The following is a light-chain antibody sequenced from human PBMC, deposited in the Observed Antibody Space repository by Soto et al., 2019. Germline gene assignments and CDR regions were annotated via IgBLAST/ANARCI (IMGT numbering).Light chain of an antibody. CDR2: KVS. Sequence: EVVMTQSPLSQPVTLGQPASISCRSNESLVHSDGIAYFSWFQQRPGRSPRRLIYKVSNRDSGVPDRFSGSGLGTDFTLKISRVEAEDVGVYYCMQGTHWPPITFGQGTRPEI. J-gene: IGKJ5*01. CDR1: ESLVHSDGIAY. V-gene: IGKV2-30*02. CDR3: MQGTHWPPIT.